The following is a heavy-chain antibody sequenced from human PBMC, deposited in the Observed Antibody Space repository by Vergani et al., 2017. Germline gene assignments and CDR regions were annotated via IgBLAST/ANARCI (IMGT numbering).Heavy chain of an antibody. CDR3: ARDDEDDDSSGYYTSTSRNYINWFDP. V-gene: IGHV3-21*01. D-gene: IGHD3-22*01. J-gene: IGHJ5*02. CDR1: GFTFSSYS. Sequence: EVQLVESGGGLVKPGGSLRLSCAASGFTFSSYSMNWVRQAPGKGLEWVSSISSSSSYIYYADSVKGRFTISRDNAKNSLYLQMNSLRAEDTAVYYCARDDEDDDSSGYYTSTSRNYINWFDPWGQGTLVTVSS. CDR2: ISSSSSYI.